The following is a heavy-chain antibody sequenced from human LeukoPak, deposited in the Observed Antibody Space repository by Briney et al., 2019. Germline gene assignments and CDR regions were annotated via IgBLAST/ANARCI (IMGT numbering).Heavy chain of an antibody. CDR2: ISCDGSNK. Sequence: GRSLRLSCAASGFTFSNYAIHWVRQAPGKGLEWVAVISCDGSNKYYADSVKGRFTISRDNVKNTLYLQMNSLRAEDTAVYYCATSNDILTGYPVPPLDYWGQGTLVTVSS. CDR3: ATSNDILTGYPVPPLDY. D-gene: IGHD3-9*01. V-gene: IGHV3-30*14. CDR1: GFTFSNYA. J-gene: IGHJ4*02.